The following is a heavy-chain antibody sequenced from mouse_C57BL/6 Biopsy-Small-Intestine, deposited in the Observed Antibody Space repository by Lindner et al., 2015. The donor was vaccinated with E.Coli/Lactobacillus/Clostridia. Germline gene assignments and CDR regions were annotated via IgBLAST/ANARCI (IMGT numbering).Heavy chain of an antibody. CDR3: ARHDYEGDY. Sequence: VQLQESGAELVKPGASVKMSCRASGYTFTSYWITWVKQRPGQGLEWIGDIFPGSGSTNYNEKFTGKATFTADTSSNTAYMQLSSLTTEDSAIYYCARHDYEGDYWGQGTTLTVSS. CDR1: GYTFTSYW. D-gene: IGHD2-4*01. CDR2: IFPGSGST. J-gene: IGHJ2*01. V-gene: IGHV1-55*01.